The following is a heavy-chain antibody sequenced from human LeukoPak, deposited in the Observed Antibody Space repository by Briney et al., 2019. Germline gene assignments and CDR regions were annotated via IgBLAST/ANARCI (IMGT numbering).Heavy chain of an antibody. J-gene: IGHJ6*02. Sequence: GGSLRLSCAASGFTFSSYSMNWVRQAPGKGLEWVSSISSSSSYIYYADSVKGRFTISRDNAKNSLYLQMNSLRAKDTAVYYCAREDVVVAAMLYYYYGMDVWGQGTTVTVSS. CDR1: GFTFSSYS. CDR3: AREDVVVAAMLYYYYGMDV. V-gene: IGHV3-21*01. D-gene: IGHD2-15*01. CDR2: ISSSSSYI.